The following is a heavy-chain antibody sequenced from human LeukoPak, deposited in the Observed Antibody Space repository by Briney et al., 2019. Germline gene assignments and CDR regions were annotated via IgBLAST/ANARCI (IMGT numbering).Heavy chain of an antibody. V-gene: IGHV5-51*01. CDR2: IYPGDSDT. Sequence: GESLQISCKGSGYSFTSYWIGWVRQMPGKGLEWMGIIYPGDSDTRYSPSFQGRVTISADKSISTAYLQWSSLKASDTAMYYCARLGLKRWQQLAPPLWGQGTLVTVSS. CDR1: GYSFTSYW. J-gene: IGHJ4*02. CDR3: ARLGLKRWQQLAPPL. D-gene: IGHD6-13*01.